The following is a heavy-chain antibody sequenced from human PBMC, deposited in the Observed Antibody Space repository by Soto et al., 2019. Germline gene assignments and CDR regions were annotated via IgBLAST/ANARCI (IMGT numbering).Heavy chain of an antibody. J-gene: IGHJ5*02. Sequence: GESLKISCKGSGYRFTSYGSSRVRQMPGKGLEWMRRIDPSDSYTNYSPSFQGHVTISADKSISTAYLQWSSLKASDTAMYYCARQIEMATITGDWFDPWGQGTLLTVSS. CDR1: GYRFTSYG. CDR2: IDPSDSYT. V-gene: IGHV5-10-1*01. D-gene: IGHD5-12*01. CDR3: ARQIEMATITGDWFDP.